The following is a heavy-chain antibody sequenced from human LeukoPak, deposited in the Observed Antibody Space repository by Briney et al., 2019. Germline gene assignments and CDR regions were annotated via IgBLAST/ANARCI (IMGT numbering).Heavy chain of an antibody. CDR2: IDREDGQT. D-gene: IGHD5-18*01. Sequence: ASVKVSCKVSGYTLSEISMYWVRQASGKGLEWMGGIDREDGQTIYAQKFQGRVTMTEDTSTDTAYMEVSRLTSEDTAFYYCATVGYSYGAFDYWGQGTLVTVSS. CDR3: ATVGYSYGAFDY. J-gene: IGHJ4*02. V-gene: IGHV1-24*01. CDR1: GYTLSEIS.